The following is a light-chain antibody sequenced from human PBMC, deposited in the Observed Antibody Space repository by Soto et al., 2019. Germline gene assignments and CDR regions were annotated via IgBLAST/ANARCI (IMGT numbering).Light chain of an antibody. CDR1: QSVSSSY. Sequence: EIVLTQSPGTLSLSPGERATLSCRASQSVSSSYLAWYQQKPGQAPRLLIYDASSMATGIPDRFRGSGSGTDFTLTISSLEPEDFAVYYCQQYGSSPPITFGPGTKVDIK. CDR3: QQYGSSPPIT. CDR2: DAS. J-gene: IGKJ3*01. V-gene: IGKV3-20*01.